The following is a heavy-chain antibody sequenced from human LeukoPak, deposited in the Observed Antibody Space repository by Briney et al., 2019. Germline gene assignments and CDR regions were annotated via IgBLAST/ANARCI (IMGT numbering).Heavy chain of an antibody. CDR3: AMTLLRLGELSLYRY. J-gene: IGHJ4*02. CDR1: GFTVSSNY. CDR2: IYSGGST. D-gene: IGHD3-16*02. Sequence: GGSLRLSCAASGFTVSSNYVSWVRQAPGKGLEWVSVIYSGGSTYYADSVKGRFTISRDNSKNTLYLQMNSLRAEDTAVYYCAMTLLRLGELSLYRYWGQGTLVTVSS. V-gene: IGHV3-66*01.